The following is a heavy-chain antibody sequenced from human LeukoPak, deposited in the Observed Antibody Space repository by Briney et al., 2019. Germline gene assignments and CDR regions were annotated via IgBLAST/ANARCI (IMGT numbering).Heavy chain of an antibody. Sequence: GSLRLSCAASGFTVSSNYMSWVRQAPGKGLEWVSVIFSGGSTYYADSVKGRFTISRDNSKNTLYPQMNSLRAEDKAVYYCAKDSSSGDRFVFDYWGQGTLVTVSS. CDR3: AKDSSSGDRFVFDY. CDR1: GFTVSSNY. J-gene: IGHJ4*02. V-gene: IGHV3-53*01. CDR2: IFSGGST. D-gene: IGHD7-27*01.